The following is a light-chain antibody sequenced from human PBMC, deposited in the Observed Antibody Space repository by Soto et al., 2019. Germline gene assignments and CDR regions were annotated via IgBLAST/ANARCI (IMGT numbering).Light chain of an antibody. Sequence: DIQMTQSPSTLSASVGDGVTITCRASQIIGSWLAWYQQKPGKAPKLLIYKATNLQSGVPSRFSGSGSGTDFSLTISSLQPEDSATYFCQQYNDFQYTFGPGTKLDI. CDR1: QIIGSW. V-gene: IGKV1-5*03. J-gene: IGKJ2*01. CDR2: KAT. CDR3: QQYNDFQYT.